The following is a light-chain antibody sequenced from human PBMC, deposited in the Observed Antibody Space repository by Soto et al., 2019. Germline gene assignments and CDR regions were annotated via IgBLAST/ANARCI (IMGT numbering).Light chain of an antibody. CDR3: AAWDDSLNGVV. Sequence: QSVLTQPPSASGTPGQTVTISCSGSSSNIGINTVNWYQQLPGTAPKLLLYSTTLRPSGVPDRFSGSKSDTSASLAISGLQSEDEADYYCAAWDDSLNGVVFGGGTKLTVL. V-gene: IGLV1-44*01. CDR2: STT. J-gene: IGLJ2*01. CDR1: SSNIGINT.